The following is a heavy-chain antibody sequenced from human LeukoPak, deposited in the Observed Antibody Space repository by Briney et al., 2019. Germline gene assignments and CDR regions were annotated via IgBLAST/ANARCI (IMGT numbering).Heavy chain of an antibody. V-gene: IGHV3-33*08. CDR2: VWYDGNNK. J-gene: IGHJ4*02. CDR1: GFTFSSHW. Sequence: GGSLRPSCAASGFTFSSHWMTWVRQAPGKGPEWVAIVWYDGNNKYYADSVKGRFTISRDNSENTLFLQMNSLRVEDSALYYCARGDDGRSLDYWGQGTRVTVSS. CDR3: ARGDDGRSLDY. D-gene: IGHD1-1*01.